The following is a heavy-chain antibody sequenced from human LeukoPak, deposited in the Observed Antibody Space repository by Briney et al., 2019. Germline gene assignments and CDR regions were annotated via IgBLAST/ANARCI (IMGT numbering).Heavy chain of an antibody. CDR2: ISTSGSSI. J-gene: IGHJ4*02. Sequence: GGSLRLSCAASGFTFGTYEINWVRQAPGKGLEWLSHISTSGSSIHYADSVKGRFTIPRDNAKNSLYLQMNSLRAEDTAVYYCARDLEPSSTSCYDYWGQGTLVTVSS. V-gene: IGHV3-48*03. CDR3: ARDLEPSSTSCYDY. D-gene: IGHD2-2*01. CDR1: GFTFGTYE.